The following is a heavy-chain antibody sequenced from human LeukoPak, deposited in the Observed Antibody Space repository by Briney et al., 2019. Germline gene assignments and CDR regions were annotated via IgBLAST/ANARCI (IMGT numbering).Heavy chain of an antibody. J-gene: IGHJ4*02. V-gene: IGHV4-59*08. CDR2: IYYTGAT. Sequence: SETLSLTCTVSGGSLSNYYWSWIRQPPGKGLERMAYIYYTGATNYNPSLKSRATMSLDTSKNQFSLRLRSVTAADTAVYYCARHAQTTSSPLDYWGQGMLVTVSS. D-gene: IGHD4-11*01. CDR3: ARHAQTTSSPLDY. CDR1: GGSLSNYY.